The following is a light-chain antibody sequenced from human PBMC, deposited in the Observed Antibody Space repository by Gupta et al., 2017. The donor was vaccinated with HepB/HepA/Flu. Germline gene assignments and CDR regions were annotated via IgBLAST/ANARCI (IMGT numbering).Light chain of an antibody. CDR3: SSYTSSSTLV. V-gene: IGLV2-18*02. Sequence: VTISCTGTSSDVGSYNRVYWYQQPPGTAPKLMIYEVSNRPSGVPDRFSGSKSGNTASLTISGLHAEDEADYYCSSYTSSSTLVFGTGTKVTVL. J-gene: IGLJ1*01. CDR1: SSDVGSYNR. CDR2: EVS.